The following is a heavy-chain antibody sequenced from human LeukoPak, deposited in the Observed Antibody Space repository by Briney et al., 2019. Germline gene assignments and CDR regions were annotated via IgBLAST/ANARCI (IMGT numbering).Heavy chain of an antibody. CDR3: AKKGHSSGWSSSQYYYYYYGMDA. V-gene: IGHV3-23*01. J-gene: IGHJ6*02. Sequence: GGSLRLSCAASGFTFSSYAMSWVRQAPGKGLEWVSLISGNSAYTYYADSVKGRFTISRDNSKNTLDLQMNSLRAEDTAVYYCAKKGHSSGWSSSQYYYYYYGMDAWGQGTTVTVS. CDR2: ISGNSAYT. CDR1: GFTFSSYA. D-gene: IGHD6-19*01.